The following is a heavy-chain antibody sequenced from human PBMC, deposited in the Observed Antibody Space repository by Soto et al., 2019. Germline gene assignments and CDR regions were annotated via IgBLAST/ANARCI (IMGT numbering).Heavy chain of an antibody. Sequence: SATLSLTCTVSGGSISSSSYYWGWIRQPPGKGLEWIGTIYYSGSTYYNPSLKSRVTISVDTSKNQFSLRLSSVTAADTAVYFCARLVTTEWADYFDYWGQGTLVTVSS. CDR1: GGSISSSSYY. CDR2: IYYSGST. CDR3: ARLVTTEWADYFDY. D-gene: IGHD4-17*01. J-gene: IGHJ4*02. V-gene: IGHV4-39*01.